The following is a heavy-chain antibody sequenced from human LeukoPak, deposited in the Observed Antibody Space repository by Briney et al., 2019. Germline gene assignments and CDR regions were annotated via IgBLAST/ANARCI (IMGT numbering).Heavy chain of an antibody. CDR1: GDSFTDFS. CDR3: ARNRWMDY. CDR2: INPNSGT. D-gene: IGHD1-1*01. Sequence: ASVKVSCKASGDSFTDFSIHWVRQAPRQGLEWMGWINPNSGTNYAQKFQGRVTMTRDTSISTAYMELTRLTSDDTAVYYCARNRWMDYWGQGTLVTVSS. V-gene: IGHV1-2*02. J-gene: IGHJ4*02.